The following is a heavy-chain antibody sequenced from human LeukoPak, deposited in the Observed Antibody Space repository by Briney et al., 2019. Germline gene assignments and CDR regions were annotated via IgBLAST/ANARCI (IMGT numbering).Heavy chain of an antibody. CDR2: ITGNGGTS. CDR3: ATLRGGLTVTGTPYYFES. D-gene: IGHD6-19*01. J-gene: IGHJ4*02. V-gene: IGHV3-23*01. Sequence: QPGGSLRLSCAGSGFTFSNFAISWVRQAPGTGLEWVSAITGNGGTSYYADSMKGRFTISRDNSKNTLYLQMSSLRVEDTAVYYCATLRGGLTVTGTPYYFESWGQGTPVAVSS. CDR1: GFTFSNFA.